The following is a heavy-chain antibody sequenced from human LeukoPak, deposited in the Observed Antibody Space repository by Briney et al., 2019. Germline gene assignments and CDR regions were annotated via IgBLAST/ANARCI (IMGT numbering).Heavy chain of an antibody. CDR2: INHSGST. CDR1: GGSFSAYY. CDR3: ARSNCSGGSCYGGKKKTQLGPRWFDP. D-gene: IGHD2-15*01. Sequence: SETLSLTCAVYGGSFSAYYWSWIRQPPGKGLEWIGEINHSGSTNYNPSLKSRVTISVDTSKNQFSLKLSSVTAADTAVYYCARSNCSGGSCYGGKKKTQLGPRWFDPWGEGTLVTV. J-gene: IGHJ5*02. V-gene: IGHV4-34*01.